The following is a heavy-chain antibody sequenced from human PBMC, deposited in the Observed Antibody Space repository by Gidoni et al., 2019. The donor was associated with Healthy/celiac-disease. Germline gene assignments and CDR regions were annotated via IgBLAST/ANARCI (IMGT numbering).Heavy chain of an antibody. V-gene: IGHV3-33*01. CDR1: GFAFSRYG. CDR3: ASDQGGGDYDSSGYYSPFDY. CDR2: IWYDGSHK. J-gene: IGHJ4*02. D-gene: IGHD3-22*01. Sequence: QVQLVESGGGVVQPGGSLRPSCAASGFAFSRYGMPWVRQAPGKGLEWVAVIWYDGSHKYYADSVKGRFTISRDNSKNTLYLQMNSLRAEDTAVYYCASDQGGGDYDSSGYYSPFDYWGQGTLVTVSS.